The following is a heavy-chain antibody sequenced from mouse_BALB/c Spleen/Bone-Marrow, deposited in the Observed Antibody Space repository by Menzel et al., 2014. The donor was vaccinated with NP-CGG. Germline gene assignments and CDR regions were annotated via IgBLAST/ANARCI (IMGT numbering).Heavy chain of an antibody. Sequence: EVKVVESGGGLVQPGGSLKLSCAASGFTFSSYTMSWVRQTPEKRLEWVAYISNGGGSTYYPDTVKGRFTISRDNAKNTLYLQMSSLKSEDTAMYYCARHGYYGSRAMDYRGQGTSVTVSS. CDR2: ISNGGGST. D-gene: IGHD1-1*01. CDR3: ARHGYYGSRAMDY. V-gene: IGHV5-12-2*01. CDR1: GFTFSSYT. J-gene: IGHJ4*01.